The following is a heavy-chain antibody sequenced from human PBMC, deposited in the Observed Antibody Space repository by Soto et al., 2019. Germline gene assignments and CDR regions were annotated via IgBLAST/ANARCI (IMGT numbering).Heavy chain of an antibody. CDR1: GFTFSNAW. D-gene: IGHD5-12*01. V-gene: IGHV3-15*01. J-gene: IGHJ4*02. CDR2: IKSIANGGTR. CDR3: ATDWLDH. Sequence: EVQLVESGGGLVKPGGSLRLSCAASGFTFSNAWMSWVRQAPGKGLEWVGRIKSIANGGTRDHAAPVKGRFTISRDDSKNTRYLQMNSLQTEDTAVYYCATDWLDHWGQGTLVTVSS.